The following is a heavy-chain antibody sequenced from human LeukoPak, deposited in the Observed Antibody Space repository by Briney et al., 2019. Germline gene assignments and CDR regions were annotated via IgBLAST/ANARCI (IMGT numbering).Heavy chain of an antibody. V-gene: IGHV3-11*04. J-gene: IGHJ4*02. CDR3: ARVWEFVNILDYGDYVDY. CDR1: GFTFSDYY. Sequence: GGSLRLSCAASGFTFSDYYMSWIRQAPGKGLEWVSYISSSGSTIYYADSVKGRFTTSRDNAKNSLYLQMNSLRAEDTAVYYCARVWEFVNILDYGDYVDYWGQGTLVTVSS. D-gene: IGHD4-17*01. CDR2: ISSSGSTI.